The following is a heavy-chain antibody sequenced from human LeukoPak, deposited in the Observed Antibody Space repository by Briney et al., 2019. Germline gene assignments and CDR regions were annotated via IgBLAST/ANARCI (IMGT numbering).Heavy chain of an antibody. Sequence: GASVKVSCKAAGYTFTSYGISWVRQAPGQGLEWMGWISAYNGNTNYAQKLQGRVTMTTDTSTSTAYMELRSLRSDDPAVYYCARGYSYGYFYYYYMDVWGKGTTVTVSS. CDR1: GYTFTSYG. CDR3: ARGYSYGYFYYYYMDV. D-gene: IGHD5-18*01. V-gene: IGHV1-18*01. J-gene: IGHJ6*03. CDR2: ISAYNGNT.